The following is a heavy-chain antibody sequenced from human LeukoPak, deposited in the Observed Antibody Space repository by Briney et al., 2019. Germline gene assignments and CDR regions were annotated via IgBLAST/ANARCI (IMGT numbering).Heavy chain of an antibody. D-gene: IGHD6-6*01. V-gene: IGHV4-34*01. CDR2: INQSGST. CDR1: GGSFSGYY. J-gene: IGHJ6*03. Sequence: SETLSLTCAVYGGSFSGYYWSWIRQPPGKGLEWIGEINQSGSTNYNPSLKSRVTISVDTSKNQFSLKLSSVTAADTAVYYCARESSNYYMDVWGKGTTVTVSS. CDR3: ARESSNYYMDV.